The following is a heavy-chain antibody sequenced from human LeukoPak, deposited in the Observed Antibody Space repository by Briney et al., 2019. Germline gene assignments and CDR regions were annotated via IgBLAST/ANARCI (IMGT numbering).Heavy chain of an antibody. V-gene: IGHV5-51*01. J-gene: IGHJ4*02. CDR3: ARHSFEYSSSWVDY. Sequence: GESLKISCKGSGYSFTSYWIGWVRQMPGKGLEWMGIIYPVDSDTRYSPSFQGPVTISADKSISTAYLQWSSLKASDTAMYYCARHSFEYSSSWVDYWGQGTLVTVSS. CDR1: GYSFTSYW. CDR2: IYPVDSDT. D-gene: IGHD6-13*01.